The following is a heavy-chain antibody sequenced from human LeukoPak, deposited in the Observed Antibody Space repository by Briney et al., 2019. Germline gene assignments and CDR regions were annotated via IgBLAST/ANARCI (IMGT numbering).Heavy chain of an antibody. CDR1: GGSISSCY. V-gene: IGHV4-59*12. Sequence: SETLSLTCTVSGGSISSCYWSWIRQPPGKGLEWIGYIYHSGSTYYNPSLKSRVTISVDRSKNQFSLKLSSVSAADTAVYYCARVTYCGGDCYGAEYFQHWGQGTLVTVSS. CDR2: IYHSGST. D-gene: IGHD2-21*01. J-gene: IGHJ1*01. CDR3: ARVTYCGGDCYGAEYFQH.